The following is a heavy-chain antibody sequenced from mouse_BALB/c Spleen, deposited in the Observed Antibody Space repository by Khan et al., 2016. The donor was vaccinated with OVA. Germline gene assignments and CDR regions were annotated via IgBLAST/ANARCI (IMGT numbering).Heavy chain of an antibody. CDR1: GYTFPEYT. CDR2: INPKNGGT. CDR3: ARDAGRY. Sequence: EVQLQQSGPELVKPGASVKISCKTSGYTFPEYTVHWVKQSLGKSLDWIGVINPKNGGTAYNQKFKSKATLTVDKSSSTAYMEFRSLTSDDSAVYYCARDAGRYCGQGTSVTVAS. V-gene: IGHV1-18*01. J-gene: IGHJ4*01. D-gene: IGHD3-1*01.